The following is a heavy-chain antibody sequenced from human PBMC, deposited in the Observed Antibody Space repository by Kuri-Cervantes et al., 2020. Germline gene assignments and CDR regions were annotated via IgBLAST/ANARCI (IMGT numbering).Heavy chain of an antibody. V-gene: IGHV3-30-3*01. CDR1: GFTFSSYA. Sequence: GGSLRLSCAASGFTFSSYAMHWVRQAPGKGLEWVAVISYDGSNKYYADSVKGRFTISRDNSKNTLYLQMNSLRAEDTAVYYCAKDRSVILDAFDIWGQGTMVTVSS. CDR3: AKDRSVILDAFDI. J-gene: IGHJ3*02. CDR2: ISYDGSNK. D-gene: IGHD3-10*01.